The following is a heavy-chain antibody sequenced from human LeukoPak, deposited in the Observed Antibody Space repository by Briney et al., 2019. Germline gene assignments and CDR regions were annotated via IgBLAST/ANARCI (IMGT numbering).Heavy chain of an antibody. V-gene: IGHV3-48*03. CDR1: GFTFSSYE. CDR3: ARDYYGSGSYPFDY. CDR2: ISSSGNNI. D-gene: IGHD3-10*01. J-gene: IGHJ4*02. Sequence: PGGSLRLSCAASGFTFSSYEMNWVRHAPGKGLEWVSYISSSGNNIYYADSVKGRFTISRDNAKNSVYLQMNSLRAEDTAVYYCARDYYGSGSYPFDYWGQGTLVTVSS.